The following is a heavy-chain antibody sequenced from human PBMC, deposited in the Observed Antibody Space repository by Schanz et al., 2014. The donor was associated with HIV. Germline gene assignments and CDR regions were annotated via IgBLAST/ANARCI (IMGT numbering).Heavy chain of an antibody. J-gene: IGHJ4*02. CDR2: LSGDSTST. V-gene: IGHV3-23*01. D-gene: IGHD3-10*01. CDR1: GFTFSIYT. CDR3: AKVRDGGQVGNFDY. Sequence: EVQLLESGGGLVQPGGSLRLSCAASGFTFSIYTMNWVRQSPGKGLEWVSTLSGDSTSTYYADSVKGRFTISRDNSKNTLYLQMNSLRAEDTAEYYCAKVRDGGQVGNFDYWGQGTLVTVSS.